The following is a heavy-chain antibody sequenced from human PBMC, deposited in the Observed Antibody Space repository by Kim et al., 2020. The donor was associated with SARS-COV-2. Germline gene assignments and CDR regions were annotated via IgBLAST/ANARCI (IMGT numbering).Heavy chain of an antibody. Sequence: ASVKVSCKASGYTFTGYYMHWVRQAPGQGLEWMGWINPNSGGTNYAQKFQGRVTMTRDTSISTAYMELSRLRSDDTAVYYCARPRWYCSSTSCHLSDYYGMDVWGQGTTVTVSS. CDR2: INPNSGGT. D-gene: IGHD2-2*01. J-gene: IGHJ6*02. CDR1: GYTFTGYY. V-gene: IGHV1-2*02. CDR3: ARPRWYCSSTSCHLSDYYGMDV.